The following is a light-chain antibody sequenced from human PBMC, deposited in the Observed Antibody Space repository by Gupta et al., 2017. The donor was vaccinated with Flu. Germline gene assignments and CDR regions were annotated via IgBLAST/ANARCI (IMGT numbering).Light chain of an antibody. V-gene: IGKV1-5*03. J-gene: IGKJ2*01. Sequence: DIQMTQSPSTLSASVGDRVTITCRASQSINNWLAWYQQKPGKAPKLLIYKASSLQSGVPSRFSGSGSGKELSLTISSRQQDDFAIYYCHQYNSYSPETFGQGTKMEIK. CDR2: KAS. CDR1: QSINNW. CDR3: HQYNSYSPET.